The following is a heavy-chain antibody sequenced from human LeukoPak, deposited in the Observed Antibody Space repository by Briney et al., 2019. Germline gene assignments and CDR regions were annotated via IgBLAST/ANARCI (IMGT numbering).Heavy chain of an antibody. J-gene: IGHJ4*02. CDR3: AKNYYGLGSTLDY. Sequence: GGSLRLSCAASGFTFSSYAMNWVRQAPGKGMEWVSAISGSGGSTYYADSVKGRFTISRDNSKNTLYLQMNSLRAEDTAVYYCAKNYYGLGSTLDYWGQGTLVTVSS. V-gene: IGHV3-23*01. CDR2: ISGSGGST. CDR1: GFTFSSYA. D-gene: IGHD3-10*01.